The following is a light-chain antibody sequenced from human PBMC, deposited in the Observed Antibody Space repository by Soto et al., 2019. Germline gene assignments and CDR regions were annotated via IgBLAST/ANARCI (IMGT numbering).Light chain of an antibody. CDR1: QTISND. CDR2: GAS. V-gene: IGKV3-15*01. Sequence: EVVMTQSPATVSVSPGEGVTLSCRASQTISNDLAWYQQKPGQAPRLLIYGASTRATGVPARFSGGGSGTEFPLHVSSLQSEDFAFYYCQQNNKWPPVTFGGGTKVEIK. CDR3: QQNNKWPPVT. J-gene: IGKJ4*01.